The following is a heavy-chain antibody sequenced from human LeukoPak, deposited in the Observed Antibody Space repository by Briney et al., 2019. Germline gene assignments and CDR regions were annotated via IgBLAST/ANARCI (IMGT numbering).Heavy chain of an antibody. J-gene: IGHJ4*02. D-gene: IGHD3-3*01. Sequence: ASVKVSCKASGYTFSSYDINWLRQATGQGLEWMGWMNPNSGNTGYAQKFQGRVTMTRNTSISTAYMELSSLRSEDTAVYYCARGFGDPRLWSGHDYWGQGTLVTVSS. V-gene: IGHV1-8*01. CDR3: ARGFGDPRLWSGHDY. CDR2: MNPNSGNT. CDR1: GYTFSSYD.